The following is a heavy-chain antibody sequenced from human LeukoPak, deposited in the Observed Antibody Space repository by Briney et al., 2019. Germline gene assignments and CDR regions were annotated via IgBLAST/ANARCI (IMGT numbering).Heavy chain of an antibody. J-gene: IGHJ6*02. CDR1: GYTFITYT. D-gene: IGHD1-1*01. CDR3: ARDGMSQAPYAMDI. Sequence: GASVKVSCKASGYTFITYTMHWVRQAPGERLEWMGRISAGDGNTVYSQKFQGRVTISRDTSASTAYMELSTLRSEDTAVYYCARDGMSQAPYAMDIWGQGTTVTASS. V-gene: IGHV1-3*01. CDR2: ISAGDGNT.